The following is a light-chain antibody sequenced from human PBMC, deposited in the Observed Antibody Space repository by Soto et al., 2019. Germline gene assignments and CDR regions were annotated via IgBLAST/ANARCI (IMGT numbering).Light chain of an antibody. V-gene: IGKV3-20*01. CDR1: QTVSSGH. Sequence: EVVLTQSPDTLSLSPGERATLSCRASQTVSSGHLAWYQQKPGQAPRLLISGGASRATGIPDRFSGSGSGTDFTLTASRLEPEDFAVYYCQQYVSAPYTFGQGTKLEIK. CDR3: QQYVSAPYT. J-gene: IGKJ2*01. CDR2: GGA.